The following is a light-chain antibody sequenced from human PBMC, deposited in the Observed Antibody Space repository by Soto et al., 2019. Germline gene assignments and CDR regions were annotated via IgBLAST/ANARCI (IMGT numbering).Light chain of an antibody. J-gene: IGKJ4*01. V-gene: IGKV3-20*01. Sequence: EIGLTASCATRSVSPGDSANLFCRASQSIGSNLAWYQQRPGQAPRLLIYGTSSRATGIPDRFSGSGSGTDFTLTISRLEPEDFAVYYCQQYGSATPLTFGGGAKVDI. CDR1: QSIGSN. CDR3: QQYGSATPLT. CDR2: GTS.